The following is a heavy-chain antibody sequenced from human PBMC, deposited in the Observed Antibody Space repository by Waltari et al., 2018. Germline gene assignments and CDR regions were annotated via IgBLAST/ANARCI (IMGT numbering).Heavy chain of an antibody. D-gene: IGHD3-22*01. CDR3: AKGRSYDSSGYYYGD. CDR1: GFTFGCYC. V-gene: IGHV3-33*06. CDR2: VWYDGTNK. J-gene: IGHJ4*02. Sequence: QVQLVESGGGVVQPGRSLTLTCAASGFTFGCYCVHWVRQAPGKGLEWVAVVWYDGTNKYYADSVKGRFTISRDNSKNTLNLQMNSLRVEDTAVYYCAKGRSYDSSGYYYGDWGQGTLVTVSS.